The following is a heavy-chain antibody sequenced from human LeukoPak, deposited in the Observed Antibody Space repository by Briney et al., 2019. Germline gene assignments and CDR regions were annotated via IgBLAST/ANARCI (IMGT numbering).Heavy chain of an antibody. V-gene: IGHV3-23*01. Sequence: GGSLRLSCAASGFTFSSYNMNWVRQAPGKGLEWVSAISGSGGSTYYADSVKGRFTISRDNSKNTLYLQMNSLRAEDTAVYYCAAMTSVTTGDYWGQGTLVTVSS. J-gene: IGHJ4*02. D-gene: IGHD4-11*01. CDR3: AAMTSVTTGDY. CDR2: ISGSGGST. CDR1: GFTFSSYN.